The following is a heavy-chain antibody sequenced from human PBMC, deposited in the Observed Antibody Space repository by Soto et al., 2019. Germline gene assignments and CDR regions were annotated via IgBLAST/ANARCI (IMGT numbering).Heavy chain of an antibody. V-gene: IGHV1-18*01. CDR1: GYTFTSYG. D-gene: IGHD1-26*01. Sequence: QVQLVQSGAEVKKPGASVKVSCKASGYTFTSYGISWVRQAPGQGLEWMGWISAYNGNTNYAQKLQGRVTMTTDTSTLTAYMELRSLRSDDTAGYYCARILAGAFSSHYGMDVWGQGTMVTVSS. J-gene: IGHJ6*02. CDR2: ISAYNGNT. CDR3: ARILAGAFSSHYGMDV.